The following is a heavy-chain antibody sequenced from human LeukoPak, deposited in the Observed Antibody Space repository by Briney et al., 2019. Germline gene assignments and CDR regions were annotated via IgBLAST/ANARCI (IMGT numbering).Heavy chain of an antibody. D-gene: IGHD3-3*01. V-gene: IGHV4-38-2*02. CDR3: ATLDHDVLSGYSHLDN. CDR1: GYSISSGYH. Sequence: SETLSLTCTVSGYSISSGYHWGWIRQPPGKGLEWIGTIYHSGSTYYNPSLKSRVTISVDTSKNQFSLKLKSVTAADTAVYYCATLDHDVLSGYSHLDNWGQGTLVIVSS. CDR2: IYHSGST. J-gene: IGHJ4*02.